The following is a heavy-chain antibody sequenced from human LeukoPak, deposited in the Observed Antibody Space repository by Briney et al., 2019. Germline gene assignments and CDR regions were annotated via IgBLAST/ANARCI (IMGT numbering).Heavy chain of an antibody. CDR1: GFTFSSYS. CDR3: ARDVELLDAFDI. Sequence: GRPLRLSCAASGFTFSSYSMNWVRQAPGKGLEWVSSISSSSSYIYYADSVKGRFTISRDNAKNSLYLQMNSLRAEDTAVYYCARDVELLDAFDIWGQGTMVTVSS. CDR2: ISSSSSYI. J-gene: IGHJ3*02. V-gene: IGHV3-21*01. D-gene: IGHD1-26*01.